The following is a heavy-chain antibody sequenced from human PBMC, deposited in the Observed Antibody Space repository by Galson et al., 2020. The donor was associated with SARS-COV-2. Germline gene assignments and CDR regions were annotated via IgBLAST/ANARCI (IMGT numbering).Heavy chain of an antibody. CDR2: ISSSSSTI. CDR1: GFTFSSYS. V-gene: IGHV3-48*02. Sequence: TGGSLRLSCAASGFTFSSYSMNWVRQAPGKGLEWVSYISSSSSTIYYADSVKGRFTISRDNAKNSLYPQMNSLRDEDTAVYYCARVPGVAVASARYYHYGMDGWGQGTTVTVSS. D-gene: IGHD6-19*01. CDR3: ARVPGVAVASARYYHYGMDG. J-gene: IGHJ6*01.